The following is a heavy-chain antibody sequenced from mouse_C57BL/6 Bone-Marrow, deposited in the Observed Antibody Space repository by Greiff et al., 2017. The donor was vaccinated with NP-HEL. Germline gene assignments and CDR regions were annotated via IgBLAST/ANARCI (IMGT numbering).Heavy chain of an antibody. V-gene: IGHV1-72*01. D-gene: IGHD1-1*01. J-gene: IGHJ3*01. CDR2: IDPNSGGT. CDR3: ARTLYYGSSYPWFAY. Sequence: QVQLQQSGAELVKPGASVKLSCKASGYTFTSYWMHWVKQRPGRGLEWIGRIDPNSGGTKYNEKFKSKATLTVDKPSSTAYLQLSSLPSEDAAVYYCARTLYYGSSYPWFAYWGQGTLVTVSA. CDR1: GYTFTSYW.